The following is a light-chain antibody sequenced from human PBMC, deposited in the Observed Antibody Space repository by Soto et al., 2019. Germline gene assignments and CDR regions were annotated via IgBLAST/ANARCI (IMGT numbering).Light chain of an antibody. Sequence: DVVMTQSPLSLPVTLGQPASISCRSSQGLVHSDGNTYLNWFQQRPGQSPRRLIDKVSNRNPGVPERFTGSGSGTACTLKISRVAPEHVGVYYCMQGTHWPLTFGQGTKVEIK. J-gene: IGKJ1*01. CDR3: MQGTHWPLT. CDR2: KVS. V-gene: IGKV2-30*02. CDR1: QGLVHSDGNTY.